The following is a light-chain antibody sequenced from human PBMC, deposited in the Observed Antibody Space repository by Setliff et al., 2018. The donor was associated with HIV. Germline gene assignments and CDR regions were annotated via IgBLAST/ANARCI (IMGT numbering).Light chain of an antibody. V-gene: IGLV2-23*01. J-gene: IGLJ1*01. Sequence: QSVLTQPRSVSGSPGQSVTISCTGTSNDVGRYDLVSWYQQHPARAPKLIIYQATRRPSGVSNRFSGSKSGNVASLTISGLQAEDEADYYCCSNTGSNTFVFGTGTKVTVL. CDR1: SNDVGRYDL. CDR3: CSNTGSNTFV. CDR2: QAT.